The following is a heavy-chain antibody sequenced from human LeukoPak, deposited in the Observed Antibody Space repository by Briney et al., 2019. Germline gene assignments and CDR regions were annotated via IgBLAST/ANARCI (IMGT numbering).Heavy chain of an antibody. V-gene: IGHV1-8*01. CDR3: ARGRRAAAAGTTRFDP. D-gene: IGHD6-13*01. CDR1: GYTFTSYD. CDR2: MNPNSGNT. Sequence: ASVKVSCKASGYTFTSYDINWVRQATGQGLEWMGWMNPNSGNTGYAQKFQGRVTMTRNTSISTAYMELGSLRSEDTAVYYCARGRRAAAAGTTRFDPWGQGTLVTVSS. J-gene: IGHJ5*02.